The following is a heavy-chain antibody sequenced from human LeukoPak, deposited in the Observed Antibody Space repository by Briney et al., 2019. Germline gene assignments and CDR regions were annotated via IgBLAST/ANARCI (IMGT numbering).Heavy chain of an antibody. D-gene: IGHD6-19*01. V-gene: IGHV3-23*01. CDR2: ISGSGGST. J-gene: IGHJ4*02. CDR1: GFTFSSYA. CDR3: AKDPLNSSGWYFGY. Sequence: GGSLRLSCAASGFTFSSYAMSWVRQAPGKGLEWVPAISGSGGSTYYADSVKGRFTISRDNSKNTLYLQMNSLRAEDTAVYYCAKDPLNSSGWYFGYWGQGTLVTVSS.